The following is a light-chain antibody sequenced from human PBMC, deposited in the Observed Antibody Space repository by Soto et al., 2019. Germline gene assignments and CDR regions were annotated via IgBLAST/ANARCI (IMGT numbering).Light chain of an antibody. V-gene: IGLV2-14*03. CDR1: SSDVGSYNY. CDR2: DVS. CDR3: NSYTTSNTYV. J-gene: IGLJ1*01. Sequence: QSVLTQPASVSGSPGQSITISCTGTSSDVGSYNYVSWYQQHPGKAPKLMIYDVSNRPSGVSNRFFGSKSGNTASLTISGLQAEDEADYYCNSYTTSNTYVFGTGTKLTVL.